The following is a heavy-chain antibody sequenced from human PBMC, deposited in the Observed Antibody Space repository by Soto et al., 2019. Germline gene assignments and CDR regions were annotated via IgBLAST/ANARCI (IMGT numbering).Heavy chain of an antibody. CDR2: ISPMFGAA. CDR3: AREVQVHTPAFVY. D-gene: IGHD3-10*01. J-gene: IGHJ4*02. CDR1: GGTFNTYA. Sequence: QVQLVQSGAEMKKPRSSVKVSCQSSGGTFNTYAMNWVRQAPGQGPEWMGDISPMFGAANYAPKFQGRVTITADESTVTSYMQLSSLTSEDTALYFCAREVQVHTPAFVYWGQGTLVTVSS. V-gene: IGHV1-69*19.